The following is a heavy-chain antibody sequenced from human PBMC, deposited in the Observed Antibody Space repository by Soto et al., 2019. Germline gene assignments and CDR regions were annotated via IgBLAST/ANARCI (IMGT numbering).Heavy chain of an antibody. Sequence: GGSLRLSCAASGYTFSSYAMSWVCQAPGKRLYWVSAISGSVGSTYYADSVKGRFTISRGNSKNTLYLQMNSLRADDTAVYYCAKEEDHARAYWGQGTLVTVSS. V-gene: IGHV3-23*01. CDR3: AKEEDHARAY. J-gene: IGHJ4*02. CDR2: ISGSVGST. CDR1: GYTFSSYA.